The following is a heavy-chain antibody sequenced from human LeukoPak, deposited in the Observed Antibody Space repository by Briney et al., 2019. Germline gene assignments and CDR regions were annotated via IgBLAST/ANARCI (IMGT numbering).Heavy chain of an antibody. V-gene: IGHV3-30-3*01. CDR1: GFTFSSYA. J-gene: IGHJ5*02. CDR2: ISYDGSNK. Sequence: GGSLRPSCAASGFTFSSYAMHWVRQAPGKGLEWVAVISYDGSNKYYADSVKGRFTISRDNSKNTLYLQMNSLRAEDTAVYYCARSSYYYAILGPWGQGTLVTVSS. D-gene: IGHD3-10*01. CDR3: ARSSYYYAILGP.